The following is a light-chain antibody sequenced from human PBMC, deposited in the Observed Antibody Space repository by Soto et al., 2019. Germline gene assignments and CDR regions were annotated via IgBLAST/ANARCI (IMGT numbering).Light chain of an antibody. J-gene: IGKJ5*01. CDR2: DAS. Sequence: EIVLTQSPATLSLSPGERATLSCRASQSVGSNLAWYQHRPGQAPRLLMYDASNRATGVPARLSGSGSGTDFTLTISSLEPGDFAVYYCQQRGDSNTFGQGTRLETK. CDR1: QSVGSN. CDR3: QQRGDSNT. V-gene: IGKV3-11*01.